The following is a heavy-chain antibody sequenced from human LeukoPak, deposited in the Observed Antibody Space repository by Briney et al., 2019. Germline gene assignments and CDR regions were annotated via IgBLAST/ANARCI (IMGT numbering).Heavy chain of an antibody. J-gene: IGHJ4*02. Sequence: GASVKVSCKASGGTFSSYAISWVRQAPGQGLEWMGWISAYNGNTNYAQKLQGRVTMTTDTSTSTAYMELRSLRSDDTAVYYCARDLRKTYYYDSSGLVDYWGQGTLVTVSS. CDR1: GGTFSSYA. CDR3: ARDLRKTYYYDSSGLVDY. D-gene: IGHD3-22*01. V-gene: IGHV1-18*01. CDR2: ISAYNGNT.